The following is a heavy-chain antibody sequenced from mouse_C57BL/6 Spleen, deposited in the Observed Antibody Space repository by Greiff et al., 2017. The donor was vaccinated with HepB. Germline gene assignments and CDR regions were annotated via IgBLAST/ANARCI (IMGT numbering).Heavy chain of an antibody. CDR1: GYTFTDYN. D-gene: IGHD1-1*01. CDR3: ARRYYGSSYRWYFDV. CDR2: INPNNGGT. J-gene: IGHJ1*03. Sequence: EVQLQQSGPELVKPGASVKIPCKASGYTFTDYNMDWVKQSHGKSLEWIGDINPNNGGTIYNQKFKGKATLTVDKSSSTAYMELRSLTSEDTAVYYCARRYYGSSYRWYFDVWGTGTTVTVSS. V-gene: IGHV1-18*01.